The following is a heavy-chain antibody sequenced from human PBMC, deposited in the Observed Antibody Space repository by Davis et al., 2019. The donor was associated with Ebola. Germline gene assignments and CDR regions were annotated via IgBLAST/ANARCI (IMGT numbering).Heavy chain of an antibody. V-gene: IGHV3-23*01. CDR3: AKDTSNAWFDV. CDR2: LGLSADT. J-gene: IGHJ3*01. D-gene: IGHD6-19*01. Sequence: GESLKISCAASGFTFSSYSMNWVRQAPGKGLEWVSTLGLSADTYYADSVKGRFTISRDNSKNTLHLQMNSLRVEDTAIYYCAKDTSNAWFDVWGQGTMVTVSS. CDR1: GFTFSSYS.